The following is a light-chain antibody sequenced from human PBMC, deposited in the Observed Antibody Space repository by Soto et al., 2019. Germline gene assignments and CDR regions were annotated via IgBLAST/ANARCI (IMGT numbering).Light chain of an antibody. CDR2: GAS. J-gene: IGKJ1*01. V-gene: IGKV3-15*01. CDR3: QQYNEWPET. CDR1: QSVSSN. Sequence: EIVLTQSPGTLSLSAGEGDTLSCRASQSVSSNYVAWFHQKPGQAPRLLIHGASTRATGIPGRFSGSGSGTEFTLIISSLQSEDFAVYYCQQYNEWPETFGHGTKVDIK.